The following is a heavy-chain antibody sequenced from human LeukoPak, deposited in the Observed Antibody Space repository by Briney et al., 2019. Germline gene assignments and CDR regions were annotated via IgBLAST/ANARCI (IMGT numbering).Heavy chain of an antibody. D-gene: IGHD5-18*01. CDR3: ARSYPRYSYGATTN. CDR1: GFTFSSYA. V-gene: IGHV3-30*04. CDR2: ISHDGSNK. Sequence: GRSLRLSCAASGFTFSSYAMHWVRQAPGKGLEWVAVISHDGSNKYYADSVKGRFTISRDNSKNTLYLQMNSLRAEDTAVYYCARSYPRYSYGATTNWGQGTLVTVSS. J-gene: IGHJ4*02.